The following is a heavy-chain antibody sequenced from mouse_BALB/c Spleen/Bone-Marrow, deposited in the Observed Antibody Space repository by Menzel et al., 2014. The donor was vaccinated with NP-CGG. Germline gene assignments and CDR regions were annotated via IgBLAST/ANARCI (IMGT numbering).Heavy chain of an antibody. J-gene: IGHJ4*01. D-gene: IGHD2-13*01. CDR2: INPSNGGT. Sequence: VQLQQSGAELVKPGASVKLSCKASGYTFTSYYMYWVKQRPGQDLEWIGGINPSNGGTNFNEKFKSKATLTVDKSSSAAYMQLGSLTSEDSAVYYCTRYTYGDYPYYYAMDYWGQGTSVTVSS. V-gene: IGHV1S81*02. CDR1: GYTFTSYY. CDR3: TRYTYGDYPYYYAMDY.